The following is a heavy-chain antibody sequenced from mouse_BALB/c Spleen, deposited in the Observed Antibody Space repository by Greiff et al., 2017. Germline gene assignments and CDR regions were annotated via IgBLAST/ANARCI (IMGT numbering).Heavy chain of an antibody. D-gene: IGHD2-14*01. J-gene: IGHJ3*01. Sequence: VKVVESGPGLVAPSQSLSITCTVSGFSLTSYGVHWVRQPPGKGLEWLGVIWAGGSTNYNSALMSRLSISKDNSKSQVFLKMNSLQTDDTAMYYCAFYRYDWFAYWGQGTLVTVSA. V-gene: IGHV2-9*02. CDR1: GFSLTSYG. CDR3: AFYRYDWFAY. CDR2: IWAGGST.